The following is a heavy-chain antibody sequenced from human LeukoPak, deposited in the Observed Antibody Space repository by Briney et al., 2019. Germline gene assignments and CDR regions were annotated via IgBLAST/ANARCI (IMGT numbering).Heavy chain of an antibody. D-gene: IGHD6-19*01. V-gene: IGHV3-30*18. Sequence: GGSLRLSCAASGFTFSSYGMHWVRQAPGKGLEWVAVISYDGSNKYYADSVKGRFTISRDNSKNTLYLQMNSLRAEDTAVYCAKDPAGINVAGDYWGQGTLVTVSS. CDR1: GFTFSSYG. CDR2: ISYDGSNK. J-gene: IGHJ4*02. CDR3: AKDPAGINVAGDY.